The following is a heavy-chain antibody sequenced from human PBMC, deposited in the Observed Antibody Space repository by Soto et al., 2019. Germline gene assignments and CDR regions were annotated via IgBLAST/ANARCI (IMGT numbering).Heavy chain of an antibody. J-gene: IGHJ5*02. V-gene: IGHV4-59*08. CDR2: LYHSGTT. D-gene: IGHD3-10*01. CDR1: GASIRTYY. CDR3: ARLPAVSGSLAWFDP. Sequence: TSETLSLTCSVSGASIRTYYLTWIRQPPGRELEWIAYLYHSGTTNYNPSVRSRATISVDTSKNQLSLKLGSVTAADTSVYYCARLPAVSGSLAWFDPWGQGTLVTVSS.